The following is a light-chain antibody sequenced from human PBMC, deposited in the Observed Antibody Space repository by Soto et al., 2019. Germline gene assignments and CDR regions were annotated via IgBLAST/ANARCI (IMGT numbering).Light chain of an antibody. CDR3: MQALQTTPYT. CDR1: QSILHSNGYNY. Sequence: IVLTQSPLSMPVTPGEPASISCRSSQSILHSNGYNYLSWYLQKPGQSPQLLIYVGSNRACGVPDRFSGSESGTDFTLKISRVEAKYGGTYYCMQALQTTPYTFGQGSKLELK. J-gene: IGKJ2*01. CDR2: VGS. V-gene: IGKV2-28*01.